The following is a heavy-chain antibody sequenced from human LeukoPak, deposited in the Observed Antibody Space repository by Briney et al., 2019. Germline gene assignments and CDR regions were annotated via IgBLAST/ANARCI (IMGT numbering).Heavy chain of an antibody. CDR3: VRGPPRLNWFDP. D-gene: IGHD6-25*01. CDR2: INAGNGNT. V-gene: IGHV1-3*01. Sequence: ASVKVSCKASGYTFTSYDINWVRQATGQGLEWMGWINAGNGNTKYSQKVQGRVTITRDTSASTAYMVLSSLRSEDTAMYFCVRGPPRLNWFDPWGQGTLVTVSS. CDR1: GYTFTSYD. J-gene: IGHJ5*02.